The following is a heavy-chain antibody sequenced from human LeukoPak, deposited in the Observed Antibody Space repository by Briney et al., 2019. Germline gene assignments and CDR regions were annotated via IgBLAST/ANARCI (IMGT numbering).Heavy chain of an antibody. J-gene: IGHJ4*02. CDR1: GDSVSRNLAS. Sequence: SQTLSLTCAVSGDSVSRNLASWDWLSQSPSIGLEWLGRTYYRSQWFSDYAVSVKGRITIKPDASKNQFSLQLNSVTPEDTAVYFCAHSAWFYYFDSWGQGTLVTVSS. D-gene: IGHD6-19*01. CDR2: TYYRSQWFS. CDR3: AHSAWFYYFDS. V-gene: IGHV6-1*01.